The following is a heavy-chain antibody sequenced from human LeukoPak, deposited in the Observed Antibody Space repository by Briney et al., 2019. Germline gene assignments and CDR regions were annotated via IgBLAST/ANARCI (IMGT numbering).Heavy chain of an antibody. CDR1: GFIFGNYA. Sequence: GGSLRLSCAAPGFIFGNYAIHWVRQAPGKGLEWVSPISGDGGSTFYADSVKGRFTISRDNSKNSLSLQMSSLRSEDTALYYCARESGTSGWYDYWGQGTLVTVSS. V-gene: IGHV3-43*02. CDR3: ARESGTSGWYDY. CDR2: ISGDGGST. J-gene: IGHJ4*02. D-gene: IGHD6-19*01.